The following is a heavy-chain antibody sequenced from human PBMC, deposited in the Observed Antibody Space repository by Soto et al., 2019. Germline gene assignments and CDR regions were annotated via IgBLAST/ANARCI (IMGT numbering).Heavy chain of an antibody. CDR3: ARVPKKAAAVYFDY. Sequence: VASVKVSCKASGYTFTGYSMHWVRQAPGQGLEWMGWINPNSGGTNYAQKFQGRVTMTRDTSISTAYMELSRLRSDDTAVYYCARVPKKAAAVYFDYWGQGTLVTVSS. D-gene: IGHD6-13*01. CDR1: GYTFTGYS. V-gene: IGHV1-2*02. J-gene: IGHJ4*02. CDR2: INPNSGGT.